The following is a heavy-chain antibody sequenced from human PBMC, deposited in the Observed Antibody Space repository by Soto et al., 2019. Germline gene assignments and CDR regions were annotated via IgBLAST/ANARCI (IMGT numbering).Heavy chain of an antibody. CDR2: FRSKTYGGAT. V-gene: IGHV3-49*03. Sequence: GVSLRLSCTTSGFTFGDFAMIWFRQAPGKGPECVGFFRSKTYGGATEYAASVKGRFTISRDDSKSIAYLQMNSLHTEDTGVYYCTRDLWFGESYSHVCGHATQVTVS. CDR1: GFTFGDFA. CDR3: TRDLWFGESYSHV. D-gene: IGHD3-10*01. J-gene: IGHJ2*01.